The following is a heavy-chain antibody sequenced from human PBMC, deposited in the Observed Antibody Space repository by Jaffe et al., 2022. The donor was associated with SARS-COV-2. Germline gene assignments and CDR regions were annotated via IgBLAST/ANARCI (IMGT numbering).Heavy chain of an antibody. Sequence: QVQLVQSGTGLKRPGASVRVSCKASGYIFTAHALNWLRQAPGQRPEWMGWINADNGDTRYSQRFQGRLTLTRDTSATTAYMELSSLSFDDTATYYCARSPLSANGWYSDYWGQGTQVTVSS. D-gene: IGHD6-19*01. CDR3: ARSPLSANGWYSDY. V-gene: IGHV1-3*01. J-gene: IGHJ4*02. CDR1: GYIFTAHA. CDR2: INADNGDT.